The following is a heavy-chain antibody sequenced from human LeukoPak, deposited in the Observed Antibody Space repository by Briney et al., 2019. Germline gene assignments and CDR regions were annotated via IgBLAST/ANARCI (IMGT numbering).Heavy chain of an antibody. V-gene: IGHV3-30*02. CDR1: GFTFSGYG. J-gene: IGHJ6*03. CDR3: AKNPPAYYYSYMDV. CDR2: IRYDGGNK. Sequence: GGSLRLSCAASGFTFSGYGMHWVRQAPGKGLEWVAFIRYDGGNKYYADSVKGRFTISRDNSKNTLYLQMNSLRAEDTAVYYCAKNPPAYYYSYMDVWGKGTTVTISS.